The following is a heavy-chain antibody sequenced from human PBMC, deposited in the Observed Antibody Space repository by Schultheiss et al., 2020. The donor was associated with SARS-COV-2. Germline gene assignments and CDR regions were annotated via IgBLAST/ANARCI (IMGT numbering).Heavy chain of an antibody. V-gene: IGHV1-18*01. J-gene: IGHJ4*02. Sequence: ASVKVSCKASGYTFTSYGISWVRQAPGQGLEWMGWISAYNGNTNYAQKLQGRVTMTTDTSTSTAYMELRSLRSDDTAVYYCARAPYRRGYYDSSGYYPFDYWGQGTLVTVSS. D-gene: IGHD3-22*01. CDR1: GYTFTSYG. CDR3: ARAPYRRGYYDSSGYYPFDY. CDR2: ISAYNGNT.